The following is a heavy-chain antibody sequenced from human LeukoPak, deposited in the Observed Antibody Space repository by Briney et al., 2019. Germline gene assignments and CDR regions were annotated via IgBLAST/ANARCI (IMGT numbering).Heavy chain of an antibody. Sequence: GGSLRLSCAASGFTFRNYAMTWVRQAPGKGLEWVSAISDSGDKTNYADSVRGRFTISRDNSKHTLYLQMSSLRAEDTAIYYCAKDWSCDYWGQGTLVTVSS. CDR2: ISDSGDKT. V-gene: IGHV3-23*01. J-gene: IGHJ4*02. CDR1: GFTFRNYA. D-gene: IGHD1-26*01. CDR3: AKDWSCDY.